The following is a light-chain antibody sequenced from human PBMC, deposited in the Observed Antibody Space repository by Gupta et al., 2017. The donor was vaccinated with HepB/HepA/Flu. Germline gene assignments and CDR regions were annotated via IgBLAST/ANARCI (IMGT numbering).Light chain of an antibody. Sequence: QSALTEPRLVSGSPGPAVTIACTGTSCDFGGYNYVSWYQQHPGKAPKLMIYDVSKRPSGVPDRFSGSKSGNTASLTISGLQAEDEADYYCCSYAGSYYVFGTGTKVTVL. J-gene: IGLJ1*01. CDR1: SCDFGGYNY. CDR3: CSYAGSYYV. CDR2: DVS. V-gene: IGLV2-11*01.